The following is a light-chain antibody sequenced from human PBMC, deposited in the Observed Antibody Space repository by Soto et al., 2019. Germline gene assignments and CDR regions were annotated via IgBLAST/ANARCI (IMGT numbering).Light chain of an antibody. Sequence: SWAQSALGSSVKLTCTLSSGHSTYIITWHQQLPGKAPRYLMKLEHSGTYNKGSGVPDRFSGSSSGADRYLTISNLQFDDEADYYCETWDTYTVIFGGGTKLTVL. CDR3: ETWDTYTVI. CDR1: SGHSTYI. J-gene: IGLJ2*01. V-gene: IGLV4-60*02. CDR2: LEHSGTY.